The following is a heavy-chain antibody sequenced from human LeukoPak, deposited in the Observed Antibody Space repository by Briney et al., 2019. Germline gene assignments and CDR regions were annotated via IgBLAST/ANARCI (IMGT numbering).Heavy chain of an antibody. CDR3: AKVVEMRGWPFDY. CDR1: GFTFSSYA. Sequence: GGSLRLSCAASGFTFSSYAMSWVRQAPGEGLEWVSAISGSGGSTYYADSVKGRFTISRDNSKNTLYLQMNSLRAEDTAVYYCAKVVEMRGWPFDYWGQGTLVTVSS. D-gene: IGHD5-24*01. CDR2: ISGSGGST. J-gene: IGHJ4*02. V-gene: IGHV3-23*01.